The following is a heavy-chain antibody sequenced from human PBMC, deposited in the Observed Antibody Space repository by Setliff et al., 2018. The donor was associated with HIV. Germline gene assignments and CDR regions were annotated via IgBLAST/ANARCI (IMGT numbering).Heavy chain of an antibody. CDR3: ARPSFGIGGGANFDS. Sequence: PSETLSLTCIVSDGSISSSSYYWAWIRQPPGKGLEWIGTIYYSGNTYYRPSLKSRVTISVDTSQSRFSLELTSVTAADTAVYYCARPSFGIGGGANFDSWGQGTLVTVSS. D-gene: IGHD3-3*01. CDR2: IYYSGNT. CDR1: DGSISSSSYY. V-gene: IGHV4-39*01. J-gene: IGHJ4*02.